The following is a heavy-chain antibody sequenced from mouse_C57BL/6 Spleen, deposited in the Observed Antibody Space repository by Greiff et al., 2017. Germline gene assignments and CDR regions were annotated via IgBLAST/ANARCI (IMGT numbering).Heavy chain of an antibody. CDR3: ARLGRAMDY. CDR2: IYPRSGNT. V-gene: IGHV1-81*01. Sequence: QVQLQQSGAELARPGASVKLSCKASGYTFTSYGISWVKQRTGQGLEWIGEIYPRSGNTYYNEKFKGKATLTADKSSSTAYMELRSLTSEDSAVYFCARLGRAMDYWGQGTTVTVSS. J-gene: IGHJ4*01. CDR1: GYTFTSYG. D-gene: IGHD4-1*01.